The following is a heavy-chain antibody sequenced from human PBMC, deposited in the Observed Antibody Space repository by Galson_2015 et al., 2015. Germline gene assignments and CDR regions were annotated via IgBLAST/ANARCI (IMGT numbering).Heavy chain of an antibody. D-gene: IGHD3-16*01. CDR1: GGSISSYY. Sequence: LSLTCTVSGGSISSYYWSWIRQPPGKGLEWIGYIYYSGSTNYTPSLKSRVTISVDTSKNQFSLKLSSVTAADTAVYYCALQRGWGLSYNWFDPWGQGTLVTVSS. J-gene: IGHJ5*02. CDR3: ALQRGWGLSYNWFDP. CDR2: IYYSGST. V-gene: IGHV4-59*01.